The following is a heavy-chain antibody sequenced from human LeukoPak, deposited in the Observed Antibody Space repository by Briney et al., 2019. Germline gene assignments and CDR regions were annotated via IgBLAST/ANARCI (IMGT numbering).Heavy chain of an antibody. D-gene: IGHD3-16*01. CDR1: GGSISSYY. J-gene: IGHJ4*02. CDR2: IYYSGST. CDR3: ARWGSITTARFDY. V-gene: IGHV4-59*01. Sequence: SETLSLTCTVSGGSISSYYWSWIRQPPGKGLEWIGYIYYSGSTNYNPSLKSRVTISVDTSKNQFSLELSSVTAADTAVYYCARWGSITTARFDYWGQGTLVTASS.